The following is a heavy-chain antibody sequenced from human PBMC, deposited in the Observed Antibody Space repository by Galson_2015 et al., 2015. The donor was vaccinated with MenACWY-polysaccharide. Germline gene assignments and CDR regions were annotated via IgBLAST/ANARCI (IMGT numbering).Heavy chain of an antibody. CDR3: ARDYAALSVVVLPGFYFDP. J-gene: IGHJ5*02. CDR1: GYSFAKYV. V-gene: IGHV1-3*04. Sequence: SVKVSCKASGYSFAKYVMYWLRQAPGQRLEYMGWINTGSGNTKVSQKFQDGVTITGDTSTNTVFLELRSLKSEDTAVYYCARDYAALSVVVLPGFYFDPWGQGTLVTVSS. D-gene: IGHD2-2*01. CDR2: INTGSGNT.